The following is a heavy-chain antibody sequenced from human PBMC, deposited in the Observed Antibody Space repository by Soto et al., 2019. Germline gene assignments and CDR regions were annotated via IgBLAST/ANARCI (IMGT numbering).Heavy chain of an antibody. J-gene: IGHJ4*02. CDR1: GGSISSSSYY. CDR2: IYYSGST. Sequence: QLQLQESGPGLVKPSETLSLTCTVSGGSISSSSYYWGWIRQPPGKGLEWIGSIYYSGSTYYNPSLKSRVTISVATSKNQFSRKLRSVTAADTAVYYCARQYSSGWYYFAYWGQGTLVTVSS. D-gene: IGHD6-19*01. CDR3: ARQYSSGWYYFAY. V-gene: IGHV4-39*01.